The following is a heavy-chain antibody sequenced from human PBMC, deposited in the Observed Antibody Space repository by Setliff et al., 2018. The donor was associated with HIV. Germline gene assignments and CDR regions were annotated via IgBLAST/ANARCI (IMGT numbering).Heavy chain of an antibody. J-gene: IGHJ4*02. CDR3: ARDLIGEETRRFDY. CDR1: GYSSTSYG. CDR2: ISVYNGDT. V-gene: IGHV1-18*01. D-gene: IGHD2-8*01. Sequence: ASVKVSCKASGYSSTSYGIAWVRQAPGQGLEWMGWISVYNGDTNYAQKFQGRVTITRDTSISTAYMELRSLRSDDTAVYYCARDLIGEETRRFDYWGQGTLVTVSS.